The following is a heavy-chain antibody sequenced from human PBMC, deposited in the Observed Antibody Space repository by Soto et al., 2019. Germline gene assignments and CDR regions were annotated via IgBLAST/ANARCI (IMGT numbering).Heavy chain of an antibody. J-gene: IGHJ4*02. Sequence: PGGSLRLSCAASGFTFTRYSMNWVRQAPGKGLEWVSSISSTTNYIYYGDSMKGRFTISRDNAKNSLYLEMNSLRAEDTAVYYCARKSEDLTSNFDDRGQGTPVTV. CDR2: ISSTTNYI. CDR3: ARKSEDLTSNFDD. V-gene: IGHV3-21*06. CDR1: GFTFTRYS.